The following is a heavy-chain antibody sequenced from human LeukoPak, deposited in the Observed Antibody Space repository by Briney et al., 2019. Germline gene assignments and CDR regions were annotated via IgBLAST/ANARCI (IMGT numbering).Heavy chain of an antibody. CDR2: ISGSGGST. J-gene: IGHJ4*02. CDR1: GFTFSSYA. Sequence: GGSLRLSCAASGFTFSSYAMSWVRQAPGKGLEWVSVISGSGGSTYYADSVKGRFTISRDNSKNTLYLQMNSLRAEDTAVYYCAKGPWGSGTSCYFNYWGQGTLVTVSS. V-gene: IGHV3-23*01. D-gene: IGHD2-2*01. CDR3: AKGPWGSGTSCYFNY.